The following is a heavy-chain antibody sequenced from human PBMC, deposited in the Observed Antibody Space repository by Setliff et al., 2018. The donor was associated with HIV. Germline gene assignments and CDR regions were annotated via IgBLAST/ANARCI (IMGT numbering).Heavy chain of an antibody. CDR1: GFIFNTYW. V-gene: IGHV3-7*01. D-gene: IGHD3-10*01. CDR3: ARSDWYHGSGSHDY. CDR2: IKKDGSEK. Sequence: GGSLRLSCAASGFIFNTYWMHWVRQAPGKGLEWVADIKKDGSEKYYVDSVRGRFTISRDNAKNSLYLQMNSLRVEDTALYYCARSDWYHGSGSHDYWGQGTLVTVSS. J-gene: IGHJ4*02.